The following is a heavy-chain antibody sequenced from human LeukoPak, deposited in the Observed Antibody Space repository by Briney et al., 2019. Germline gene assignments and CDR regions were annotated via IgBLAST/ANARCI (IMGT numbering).Heavy chain of an antibody. Sequence: GGSLRLSCAASGFTFSSYWMSWVRQAPGKGLEWVANIKKDGSEKYYVDSVKGRFTISRDNAKNSVYLQMSSLRAEDTAVYYCASNSGSYLSWGQGTLVTVSS. CDR3: ASNSGSYLS. J-gene: IGHJ5*02. D-gene: IGHD1-26*01. CDR1: GFTFSSYW. V-gene: IGHV3-7*05. CDR2: IKKDGSEK.